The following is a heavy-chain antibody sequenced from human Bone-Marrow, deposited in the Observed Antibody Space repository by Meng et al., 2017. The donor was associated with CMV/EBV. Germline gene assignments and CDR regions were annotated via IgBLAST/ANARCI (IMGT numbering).Heavy chain of an antibody. Sequence: SVKVSCKASGGTFSSYAISWVRQAPGQGLEWMGGIIPIFGTANYAQKFQGRVTITTDESTSTAYMELSSLRSEDTAVYYCARGHSNYAPLDYWGQGTLVTVSS. CDR1: GGTFSSYA. CDR3: ARGHSNYAPLDY. V-gene: IGHV1-69*05. J-gene: IGHJ4*02. CDR2: IIPIFGTA. D-gene: IGHD4-11*01.